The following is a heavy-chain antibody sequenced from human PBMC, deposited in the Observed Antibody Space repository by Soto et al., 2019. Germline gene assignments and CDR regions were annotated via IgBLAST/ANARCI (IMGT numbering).Heavy chain of an antibody. CDR2: INQDGSAK. V-gene: IGHV3-7*03. CDR1: GFSFRSSW. D-gene: IGHD3-9*01. J-gene: IGHJ4*02. Sequence: EVQLVESGGGLVQPGGSLRLSCAASGFSFRSSWMSWVRQAPGNGLQWVANINQDGSAKYYADSVKGRFTISRDNANNSLYLQMNSLRAEDTAVYYCAREDWYYFDYWGQGTLVTVSS. CDR3: AREDWYYFDY.